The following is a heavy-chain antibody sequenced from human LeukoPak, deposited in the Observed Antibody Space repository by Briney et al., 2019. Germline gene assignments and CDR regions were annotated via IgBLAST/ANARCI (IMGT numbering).Heavy chain of an antibody. Sequence: ASVKDSCKASGYTFTSYGISWVRQAPGQGLEWMGWISAYNGNTNYAQKLQGRVTMTTDTSTSTAYMELRSLRSDDTAVYYCAREKNSRVRGAPCYYYYMDVWGKGTTVTVSS. CDR2: ISAYNGNT. D-gene: IGHD3-10*01. V-gene: IGHV1-18*01. CDR1: GYTFTSYG. J-gene: IGHJ6*03. CDR3: AREKNSRVRGAPCYYYYMDV.